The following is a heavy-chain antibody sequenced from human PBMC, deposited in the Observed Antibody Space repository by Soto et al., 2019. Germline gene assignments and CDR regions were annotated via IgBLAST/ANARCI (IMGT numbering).Heavy chain of an antibody. CDR2: AYNRSKWYN. CDR1: GDSVSSNSAA. CDR3: ARDFGGSGLNWAPGGYGMDV. J-gene: IGHJ6*02. Sequence: SETLSLTCAISGDSVSSNSAAWNWIRQSPSRGLEWLGRAYNRSKWYNDYAVSVKSRITINPDTSKNQFSLQLNSVTPEDTAVYYCARDFGGSGLNWAPGGYGMDVWGQGTTVTVSS. D-gene: IGHD2-8*02. V-gene: IGHV6-1*01.